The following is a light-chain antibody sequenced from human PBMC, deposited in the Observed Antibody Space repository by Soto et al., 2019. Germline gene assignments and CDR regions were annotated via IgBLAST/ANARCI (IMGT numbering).Light chain of an antibody. J-gene: IGKJ4*01. CDR1: QSVSGW. V-gene: IGKV1-5*03. Sequence: DIQMTQSPSTLSASVGDRVTITCRASQSVSGWLAWYQQRPGKAPKLLIYKASTLESGVPSRFSGSGYGTEFTLTISTLQPDDFATYYCKQYDSYPLTFGGGTKVEIK. CDR3: KQYDSYPLT. CDR2: KAS.